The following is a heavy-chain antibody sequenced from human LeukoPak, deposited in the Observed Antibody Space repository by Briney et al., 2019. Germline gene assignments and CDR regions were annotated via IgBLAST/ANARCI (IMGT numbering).Heavy chain of an antibody. J-gene: IGHJ6*03. D-gene: IGHD3/OR15-3a*01. V-gene: IGHV3-74*01. CDR2: TNTDGSRT. Sequence: GGSLRLSCAASGFTFSGYWLHWVRQDPGKGLVWVAHTNTDGSRTTYADSVRGRFTISRDNAKNTLYLQMNSLRVDDTAIYYCARDGTGSSPGDYFYYMDVWGKGITVTVSS. CDR1: GFTFSGYW. CDR3: ARDGTGSSPGDYFYYMDV.